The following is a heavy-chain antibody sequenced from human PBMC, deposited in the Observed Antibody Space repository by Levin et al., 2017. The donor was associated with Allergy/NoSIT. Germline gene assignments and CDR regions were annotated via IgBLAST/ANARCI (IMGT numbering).Heavy chain of an antibody. J-gene: IGHJ6*02. CDR2: ISYSGNS. CDR3: ARDRVTAADGTYYCYGMDV. V-gene: IGHV4-59*01. CDR1: GDSISSYF. Sequence: SETLSLTCTVSGDSISSYFWSWIRQPPGKGLEWIGYISYSGNSKYNPSLRSRVTISVDTSKNQFSLKLRSVTAADAASYYCARDRVTAADGTYYCYGMDVWGQGTTVTVSS. D-gene: IGHD6-13*01.